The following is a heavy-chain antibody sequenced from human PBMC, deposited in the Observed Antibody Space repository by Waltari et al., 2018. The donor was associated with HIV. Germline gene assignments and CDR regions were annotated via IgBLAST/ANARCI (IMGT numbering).Heavy chain of an antibody. V-gene: IGHV4-59*08. CDR1: GGSISSYY. J-gene: IGHJ2*01. CDR2: IYYSGST. D-gene: IGHD6-19*01. Sequence: QVQLQESGPGLVKPSETLSLTCTVSGGSISSYYWSWIRQPPGKGLEWIGYIYYSGSTNYNPSLKSRVTISVDTSKNQFSLKLSSVTAADTAVYYCARGRAGVSGFFEYFDLWGRGTLVTVSS. CDR3: ARGRAGVSGFFEYFDL.